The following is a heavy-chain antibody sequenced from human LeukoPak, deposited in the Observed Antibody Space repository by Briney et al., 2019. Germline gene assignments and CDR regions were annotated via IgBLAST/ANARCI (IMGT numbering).Heavy chain of an antibody. Sequence: GGPLRLSCAASGFTFSSYGMHWVRQAPGKGLEWVAVIWYDGSNKYYADSVKGRFTISRDNSKNTLYLQMNSLRAEDTAVYYCAKYLGSGSYPDAFDIWGQGTMVTVSS. CDR3: AKYLGSGSYPDAFDI. CDR1: GFTFSSYG. J-gene: IGHJ3*02. D-gene: IGHD1-26*01. V-gene: IGHV3-33*06. CDR2: IWYDGSNK.